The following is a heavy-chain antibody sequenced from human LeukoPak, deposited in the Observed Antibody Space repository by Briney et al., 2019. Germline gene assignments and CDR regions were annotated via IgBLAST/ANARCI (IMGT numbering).Heavy chain of an antibody. CDR2: ISSSSSYI. CDR1: GFTFSSYS. V-gene: IGHV3-21*01. CDR3: VKDRGGYVKYKTFDY. J-gene: IGHJ4*02. Sequence: KPGGSLRLSCAASGFTFSSYSMNWVRQAPGKGLEWVSSISSSSSYIYYADSVKGRFTISRDNAKNSLYLQMNSLRTEDTAVYYCVKDRGGYVKYKTFDYWGQGTLVTVSS. D-gene: IGHD5-12*01.